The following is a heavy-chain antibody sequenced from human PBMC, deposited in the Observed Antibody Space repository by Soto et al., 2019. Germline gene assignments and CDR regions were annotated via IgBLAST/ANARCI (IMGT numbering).Heavy chain of an antibody. V-gene: IGHV4-39*01. CDR1: GGSISSSSYY. Sequence: PSETLSLTCTVSGGSISSSSYYWGWIRQPPGKGLEWIGSIYYSGSTYYNPFLKSRVTISVDTSKNQFSLKLSSVTAADTAVYYCARHDLQTHHDSPRDDGMDVWGQGTTVTVSS. J-gene: IGHJ6*02. D-gene: IGHD4-4*01. CDR2: IYYSGST. CDR3: ARHDLQTHHDSPRDDGMDV.